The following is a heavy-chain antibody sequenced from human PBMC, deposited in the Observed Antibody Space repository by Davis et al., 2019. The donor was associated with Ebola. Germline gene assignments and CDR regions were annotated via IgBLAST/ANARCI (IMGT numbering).Heavy chain of an antibody. V-gene: IGHV6-1*01. J-gene: IGHJ3*02. Sequence: SQTLSLTCSISWDSVSSNSAACNWIRQSPSRGLEWLGRTYCRSKWYNDYAVSVKSRITINPDTSKNQFSLQLNSVTPEDTAVYYCARLDAFDIWGQGTMVTVAS. CDR2: TYCRSKWYN. CDR1: WDSVSSNSAA. CDR3: ARLDAFDI.